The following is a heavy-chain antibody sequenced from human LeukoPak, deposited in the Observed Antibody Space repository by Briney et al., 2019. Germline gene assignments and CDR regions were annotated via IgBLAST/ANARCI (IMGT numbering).Heavy chain of an antibody. J-gene: IGHJ4*02. V-gene: IGHV4-59*12. CDR3: ARGLLPLRAHNDY. Sequence: SETLSLTCTVSGGSISSYYWSWIRQPPGKGLEWIGYIYYSGSTNYNPSLKSRVTISVDTSKNQFSLKLSSVTAADTAVYYCARGLLPLRAHNDYWGQGTLVTVSS. CDR2: IYYSGST. D-gene: IGHD2-15*01. CDR1: GGSISSYY.